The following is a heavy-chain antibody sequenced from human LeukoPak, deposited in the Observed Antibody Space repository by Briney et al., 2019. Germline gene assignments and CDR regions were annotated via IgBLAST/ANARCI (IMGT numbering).Heavy chain of an antibody. CDR3: ARDRGPEPDY. Sequence: GGSLSLFCAASGFSFRSYEMNWVRQAPGKGLEWVSYISTTGSAMYYADSVKGRFTTSRDNAKNSLHLQMNSLRAEDTAVYYCARDRGPEPDYWAHGTLVTVSS. CDR2: ISTTGSAM. CDR1: GFSFRSYE. D-gene: IGHD3-10*01. J-gene: IGHJ4*01. V-gene: IGHV3-48*03.